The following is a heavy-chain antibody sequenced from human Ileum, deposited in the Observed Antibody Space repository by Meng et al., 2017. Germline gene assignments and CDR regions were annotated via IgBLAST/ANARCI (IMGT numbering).Heavy chain of an antibody. CDR3: AHRLAYSSNYNVGWFDP. CDR2: IYWDDDK. CDR1: GFSLRTSGVG. V-gene: IGHV2-5*02. J-gene: IGHJ5*02. D-gene: IGHD6-13*01. Sequence: SGPTLVKPTQTLTLTCTFSGFSLRTSGVGVGWIRQPPGKALECLALIYWDDDKRYNPSLKNRLTITKDTSKNQVVLTMTNMDPVDTATDYCAHRLAYSSNYNVGWFDPWGQGTLVTVSS.